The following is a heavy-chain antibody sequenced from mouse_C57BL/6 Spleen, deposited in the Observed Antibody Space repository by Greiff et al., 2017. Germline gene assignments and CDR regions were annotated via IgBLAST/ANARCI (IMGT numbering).Heavy chain of an antibody. J-gene: IGHJ4*01. CDR2: IDPEDGDT. CDR3: TTPRITTVVATGAMDY. V-gene: IGHV14-1*01. CDR1: GFNIKDYY. D-gene: IGHD1-1*01. Sequence: EVQLKESGAELVRPGASVKLSCTASGFNIKDYYMHWVKQRPEQGLEWIGRIDPEDGDTEYAPKFQGKATMTADTSSNTAYLQLSSLTSEDTAVYYCTTPRITTVVATGAMDYWGQGTSVTVSS.